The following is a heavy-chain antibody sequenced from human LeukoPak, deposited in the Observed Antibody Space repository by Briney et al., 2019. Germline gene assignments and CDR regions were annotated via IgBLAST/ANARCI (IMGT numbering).Heavy chain of an antibody. Sequence: SVKVSCKASGGTFSSYAISWVRQAPGQGLEWMGGIIPIFGTANYAQKFQGRVTITADKSTSTAYMELSSLRSEDTAVYYCARADSHYYDSSAYPDYWGQGTLVTVSS. J-gene: IGHJ4*02. CDR2: IIPIFGTA. D-gene: IGHD3-22*01. CDR1: GGTFSSYA. CDR3: ARADSHYYDSSAYPDY. V-gene: IGHV1-69*06.